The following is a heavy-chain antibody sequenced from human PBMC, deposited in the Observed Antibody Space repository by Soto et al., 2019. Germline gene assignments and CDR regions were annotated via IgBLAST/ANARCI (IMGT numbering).Heavy chain of an antibody. Sequence: VTMSLTCGVSVYSISTGYYWGCIRQPPGKGPEWIGNILRRWTTFYNPSLKSRASISVDTSNNQISLRLSNVTAADTALNYCARVDPPYYYNSSGYFTYWGQGTRVTVSS. CDR1: VYSISTGYY. CDR3: ARVDPPYYYNSSGYFTY. J-gene: IGHJ4*01. D-gene: IGHD3-22*01. V-gene: IGHV4-38-2*01. CDR2: ILRRWTT.